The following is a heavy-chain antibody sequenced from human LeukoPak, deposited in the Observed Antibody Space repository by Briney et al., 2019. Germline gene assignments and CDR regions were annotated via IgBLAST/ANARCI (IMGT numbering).Heavy chain of an antibody. D-gene: IGHD1-26*01. CDR1: GGSFSGYY. J-gene: IGHJ4*02. Sequence: SETLSLTCAVYGGSFSGYYWSWIRQPPGKGLEWIGEINHSGSTNYNPSLKSRVTISVDTSKNQFSLKLSSVTAADTAVYYCASGPGRGYWGQGTLVTVSS. CDR3: ASGPGRGY. CDR2: INHSGST. V-gene: IGHV4-34*01.